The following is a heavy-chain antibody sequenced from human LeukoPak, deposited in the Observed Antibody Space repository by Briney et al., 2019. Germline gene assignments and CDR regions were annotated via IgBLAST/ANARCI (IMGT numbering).Heavy chain of an antibody. V-gene: IGHV3-7*01. CDR2: IKEDGSEK. D-gene: IGHD1-26*01. CDR3: VRDDSRYSGSPDF. Sequence: GGSLRLSCAASGFTFSSYWMSWVRQAPGKGLEWVANIKEDGSEKYYVDSLKGRFTISRDNAKNSLYLQMNSLRGEDTAVYYSVRDDSRYSGSPDFRGQGTLVTVSS. CDR1: GFTFSSYW. J-gene: IGHJ4*02.